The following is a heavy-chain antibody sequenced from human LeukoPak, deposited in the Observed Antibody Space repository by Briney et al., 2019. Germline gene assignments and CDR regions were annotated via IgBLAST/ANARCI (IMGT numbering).Heavy chain of an antibody. V-gene: IGHV4-59*12. CDR3: ARKRDIVVVPAALDY. CDR1: GGSISSYY. J-gene: IGHJ4*02. D-gene: IGHD2-2*01. Sequence: SETLSLTCTVSGGSISSYYWSWIRQPPGKGLEWIGYIYYSGSTNYNPSLKSRVTISVDTSKNQFSLKLSSVTAADTAVYYCARKRDIVVVPAALDYWGQGTLVTVSS. CDR2: IYYSGST.